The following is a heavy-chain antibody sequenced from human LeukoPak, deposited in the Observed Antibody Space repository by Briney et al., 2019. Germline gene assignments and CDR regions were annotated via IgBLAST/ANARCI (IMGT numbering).Heavy chain of an antibody. CDR2: IYYSGNT. Sequence: PSETLSLTCTVSGGSIRSSSYYWGWIRQPPGKGLEWIGSIYYSGNTNYNPSLKSRVTISVATSKNQFSLKLSSVTAADTAVYYCARRPYNWNSREDLDYWGQGTLVTVSS. V-gene: IGHV4-39*01. CDR3: ARRPYNWNSREDLDY. J-gene: IGHJ4*02. D-gene: IGHD1-20*01. CDR1: GGSIRSSSYY.